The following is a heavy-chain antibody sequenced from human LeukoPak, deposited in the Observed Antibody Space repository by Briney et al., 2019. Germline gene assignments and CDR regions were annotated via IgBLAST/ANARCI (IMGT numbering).Heavy chain of an antibody. CDR2: IIPIFGTA. D-gene: IGHD5/OR15-5a*01. CDR3: AGSRSSTLSQFDY. CDR1: GGTFSSYA. Sequence: SVKVSCKASGGTFSSYAISWVRQAPGQGLEWMGGIIPIFGTANYAQKFQGRVTITADESTSTAYMELSSLRSEDTAVYYCAGSRSSTLSQFDYWGQGTLVTVSS. J-gene: IGHJ4*02. V-gene: IGHV1-69*13.